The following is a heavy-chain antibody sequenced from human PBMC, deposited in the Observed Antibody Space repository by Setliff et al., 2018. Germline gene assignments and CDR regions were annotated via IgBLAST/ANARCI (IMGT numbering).Heavy chain of an antibody. Sequence: GGSLRLSCAASGFTFSTYEIHWVRQSPGRGLEWVSLIYTGGSTHYADSVKGRFTISRDSSKNTLYLQMNNLRAEDTATYYCVKGSGFYDYWGQGAPVTVSS. V-gene: IGHV3-53*01. CDR2: IYTGGST. D-gene: IGHD3-22*01. J-gene: IGHJ4*02. CDR1: GFTFSTYE. CDR3: VKGSGFYDY.